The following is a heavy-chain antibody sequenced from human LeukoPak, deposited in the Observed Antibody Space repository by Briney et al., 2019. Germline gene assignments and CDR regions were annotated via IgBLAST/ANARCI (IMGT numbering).Heavy chain of an antibody. CDR1: GFTFSSYA. D-gene: IGHD2-15*01. CDR2: ISSNGGST. V-gene: IGHV3-64*01. J-gene: IGHJ3*02. Sequence: GGSLRLSCAASGFTFSSYAMHWVRQAPGKGLEYVSAISSNGGSTYYANSVKGRFTISRDNSKNTLYLQMGSLRAEDMAVYYCARRATLYQGAFDIWGQGTMVTVSS. CDR3: ARRATLYQGAFDI.